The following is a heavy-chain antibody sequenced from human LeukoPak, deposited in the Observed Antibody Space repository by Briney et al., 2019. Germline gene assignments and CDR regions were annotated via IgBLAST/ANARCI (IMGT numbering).Heavy chain of an antibody. CDR2: ISYDGSNK. CDR3: AKDNHYYTSGGFDY. Sequence: PGGSLRLSCAASGFTFSRHGMHWVRQAPGKGLEWVAVISYDGSNKYYVDSVKGRFTISRDNSKNTLYLQVNSLRAEDTAVYYCAKDNHYYTSGGFDYWGQGALVIVSS. V-gene: IGHV3-30*18. D-gene: IGHD3-10*01. J-gene: IGHJ4*02. CDR1: GFTFSRHG.